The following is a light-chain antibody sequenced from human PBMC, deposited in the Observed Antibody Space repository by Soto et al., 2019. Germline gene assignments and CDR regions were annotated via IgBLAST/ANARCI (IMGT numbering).Light chain of an antibody. CDR3: NSSTSSGTLVV. J-gene: IGLJ2*01. Sequence: QSALTQPASVSGSPGQSITISCTGTSSDVGGYNYVSWYQHHPGKAPKLMIYDVTNRPSGVSNRFSGSKSGNTASLTISGLRAEDEADYYCNSSTSSGTLVVFGGGTKLIVL. CDR2: DVT. CDR1: SSDVGGYNY. V-gene: IGLV2-14*03.